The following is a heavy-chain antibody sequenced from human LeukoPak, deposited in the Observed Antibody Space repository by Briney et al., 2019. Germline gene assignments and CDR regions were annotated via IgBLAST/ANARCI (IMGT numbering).Heavy chain of an antibody. J-gene: IGHJ4*02. D-gene: IGHD6-6*01. V-gene: IGHV4-39*01. CDR3: ARQAVGIAARLGYYFDY. CDR1: GGSISSSSYY. Sequence: SETLSLTCTVSGGSISSSSYYWGWIRQPPGKGLERIGSIYYSGSTYYNPSLKSRVTISVDTSKNQFSLKLSSVTAADTAVYYCARQAVGIAARLGYYFDYWGQGTLVTVSS. CDR2: IYYSGST.